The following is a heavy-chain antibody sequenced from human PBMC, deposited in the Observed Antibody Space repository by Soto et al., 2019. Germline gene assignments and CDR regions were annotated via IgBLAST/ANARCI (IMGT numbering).Heavy chain of an antibody. CDR3: ARRGSSCYYSFDY. Sequence: EVQLVESGGGLVQPGGSLRLSCAASGFTFSSYSMNWVRQAPGKGLEWVSYISSGRSTIYYADSVKGRFTISRDNATNSLYLQMNSLRDEDTAVYYCARRGSSCYYSFDYWGQGPLVTVSS. CDR1: GFTFSSYS. CDR2: ISSGRSTI. D-gene: IGHD3-22*01. J-gene: IGHJ4*02. V-gene: IGHV3-48*02.